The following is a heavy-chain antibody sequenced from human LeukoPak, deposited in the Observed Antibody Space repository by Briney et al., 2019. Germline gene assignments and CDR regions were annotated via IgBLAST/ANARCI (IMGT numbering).Heavy chain of an antibody. V-gene: IGHV3-49*04. CDR3: TRVSLVAASVFFDY. Sequence: PGGPLRLSCTASGFTFGDYAMSWVRQAPGKGLEWVSFIRSKAYGRTTEYAASVKGRFTISRDDSKSIAYLQMNSLKTEDTAVYYCTRVSLVAASVFFDYWGQGTLVTVSS. CDR1: GFTFGDYA. D-gene: IGHD2-15*01. CDR2: IRSKAYGRTT. J-gene: IGHJ4*02.